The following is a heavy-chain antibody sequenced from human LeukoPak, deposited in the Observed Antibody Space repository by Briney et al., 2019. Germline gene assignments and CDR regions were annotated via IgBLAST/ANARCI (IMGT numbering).Heavy chain of an antibody. V-gene: IGHV3-33*06. J-gene: IGHJ4*02. CDR2: IWSDSSNK. CDR3: AKDAQRGFDYSNSLEY. Sequence: GGSLRLSCEASGFTFNHYGMHWVRQAPGKGLEWVAVIWSDSSNKFYADSVRGRFTISRDDSRKTLFLQMDSLTAEDTAVYYCAKDAQRGFDYSNSLEYWGRGTLVTVSS. CDR1: GFTFNHYG. D-gene: IGHD4-11*01.